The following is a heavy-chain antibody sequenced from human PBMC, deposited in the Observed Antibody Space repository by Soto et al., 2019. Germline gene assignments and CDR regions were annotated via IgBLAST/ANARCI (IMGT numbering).Heavy chain of an antibody. CDR3: VKVSTFYDILTGYYSTNFFDP. CDR2: ISSDGDIT. J-gene: IGHJ5*02. Sequence: GGSLRLSCSASGFTFSEYSMHWVRQAPGKGLQYVSTISSDGDITYYADSVKGRFTISGDNSKNTLYLQMNSLRPEDTAVYYCVKVSTFYDILTGYYSTNFFDPWGQGTLVTVSS. D-gene: IGHD3-9*01. V-gene: IGHV3-64D*06. CDR1: GFTFSEYS.